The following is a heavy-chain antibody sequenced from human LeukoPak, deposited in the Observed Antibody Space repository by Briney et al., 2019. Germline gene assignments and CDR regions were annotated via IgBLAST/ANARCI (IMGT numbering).Heavy chain of an antibody. CDR2: INPNSGGT. Sequence: ASVKVFCKASGYTFTGYYMHWVRQAPGQGLEWMGWINPNSGGTNYAQKFQGRVTMTRDTSISTAYMELSRLRSDDTAVYYCARLTYYDFWSGYNYAFDIWGQGTMVTVSS. CDR3: ARLTYYDFWSGYNYAFDI. J-gene: IGHJ3*02. CDR1: GYTFTGYY. D-gene: IGHD3-3*01. V-gene: IGHV1-2*02.